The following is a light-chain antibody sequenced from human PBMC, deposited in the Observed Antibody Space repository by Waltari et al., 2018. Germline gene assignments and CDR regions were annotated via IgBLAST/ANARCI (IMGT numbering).Light chain of an antibody. CDR3: AAWDDSLSAYV. V-gene: IGLV1-44*01. Sequence: QPALTQPPSASGTPGQWVSVSCSGSSPNIGSNAVNWYQQLPGMAPKLLIYYDNQRPSGVPDRVSGSKSGTSASLAIGGLQSEDEADYICAAWDDSLSAYVFGTGTKVTVL. CDR1: SPNIGSNA. CDR2: YDN. J-gene: IGLJ1*01.